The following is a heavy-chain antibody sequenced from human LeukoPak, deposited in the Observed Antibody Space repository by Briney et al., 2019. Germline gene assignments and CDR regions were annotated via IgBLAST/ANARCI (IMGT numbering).Heavy chain of an antibody. CDR1: GYTFTSYG. D-gene: IGHD2-2*01. CDR2: ISAHNGKT. Sequence: AASVKVSCKASGYTFTSYGITWVRQAPGQGPEWMGWISAHNGKTNYAQKFQGRVTMTTDTYTRTAYMELRSLRSDDTAVYYCARGDVVVSAAVRFDPWGQGTLVTVSS. CDR3: ARGDVVVSAAVRFDP. J-gene: IGHJ5*02. V-gene: IGHV1-18*01.